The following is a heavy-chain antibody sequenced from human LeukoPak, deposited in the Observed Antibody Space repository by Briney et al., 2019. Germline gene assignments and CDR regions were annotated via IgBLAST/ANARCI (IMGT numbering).Heavy chain of an antibody. J-gene: IGHJ6*02. CDR2: INHNGNVN. Sequence: GGSLRLSCATSGFTFSSYWMNWARQAPGEGLEWVASINHNGNVNYYVDSVKGRFTISRDNAKNSLYLQMSNLRAEDTAVYFCARGGGLDVWGQGATVTVSS. CDR3: ARGGGLDV. D-gene: IGHD3-16*01. V-gene: IGHV3-7*03. CDR1: GFTFSSYW.